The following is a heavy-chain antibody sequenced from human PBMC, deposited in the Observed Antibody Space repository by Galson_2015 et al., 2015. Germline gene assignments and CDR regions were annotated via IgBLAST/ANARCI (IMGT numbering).Heavy chain of an antibody. J-gene: IGHJ5*02. CDR1: GFTFSSYS. V-gene: IGHV3-21*01. CDR3: ARDEGYAGRAVAGEGWFDP. CDR2: ISSSSSYI. Sequence: SLRLSCAASGFTFSSYSMNWVRQAPGKGLEWVSSISSSSSYIYYADSVKGRFTISRDNAKNSLYLQMNSLRAEDTAVYYCARDEGYAGRAVAGEGWFDPWGQGTLVTVSS. D-gene: IGHD6-19*01.